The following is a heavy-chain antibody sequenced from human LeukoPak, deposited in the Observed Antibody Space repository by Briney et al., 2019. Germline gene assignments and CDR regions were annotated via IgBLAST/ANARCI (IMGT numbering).Heavy chain of an antibody. V-gene: IGHV1-69*05. CDR2: IIPIFGTA. Sequence: SVKVSCEASGGTFSSYAISWVRQAPGQGLEWMGGIIPIFGTANYAQKFQGRVTITTDESTSTAYMELSSLRSEDTAVYYCANSSSWLYWFDPWGQGTLVTVSS. D-gene: IGHD6-13*01. CDR3: ANSSSWLYWFDP. J-gene: IGHJ5*02. CDR1: GGTFSSYA.